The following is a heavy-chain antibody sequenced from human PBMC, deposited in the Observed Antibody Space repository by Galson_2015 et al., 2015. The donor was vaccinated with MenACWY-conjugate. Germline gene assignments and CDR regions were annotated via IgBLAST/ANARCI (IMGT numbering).Heavy chain of an antibody. Sequence: QSGAEVKKPGESLKISCKASGYSFTTYWIVWVRQMPGKGLEWMGIIYPGDSDTRYSPSFQVQVTISADKSNNTAHLQWSGLKASDTAMYYCARHKGLKGAFDIWGQGTMVTVSS. V-gene: IGHV5-51*01. CDR1: GYSFTTYW. D-gene: IGHD2-8*01. J-gene: IGHJ3*02. CDR3: ARHKGLKGAFDI. CDR2: IYPGDSDT.